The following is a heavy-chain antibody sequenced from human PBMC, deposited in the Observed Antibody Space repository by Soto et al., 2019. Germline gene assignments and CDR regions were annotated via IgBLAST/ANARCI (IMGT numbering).Heavy chain of an antibody. Sequence: PGGSLRLSCAASGFTFSSYGMHWVRQAPGKGLEWVAVISYDGSNKYYADSVKGRFTISRDNSKNTLYLQMNSLRAEDTAVYYCAKSTMVRGVKNYYSGMDVWGQGTTVTVSS. J-gene: IGHJ6*02. D-gene: IGHD3-10*01. CDR1: GFTFSSYG. V-gene: IGHV3-30*18. CDR3: AKSTMVRGVKNYYSGMDV. CDR2: ISYDGSNK.